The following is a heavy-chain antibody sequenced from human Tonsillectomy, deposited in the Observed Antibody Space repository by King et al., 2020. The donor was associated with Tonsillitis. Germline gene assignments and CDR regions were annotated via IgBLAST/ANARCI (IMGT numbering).Heavy chain of an antibody. CDR1: GFTFSNAW. CDR3: PTEPNYGDYVYHCFAS. Sequence: VQLVESGGGLVKPEGSLRLSCVASGFTFSNAWMSWVRQAPGKGLEWVGRIKSKTDGGTTDYAAPVKGRFTISRDDSKNTLFLQMNSLKTEDPTVNYCPTEPNYGDYVYHCFASWGQGTLVTVSS. CDR2: IKSKTDGGTT. D-gene: IGHD4-17*01. J-gene: IGHJ5*01. V-gene: IGHV3-15*01.